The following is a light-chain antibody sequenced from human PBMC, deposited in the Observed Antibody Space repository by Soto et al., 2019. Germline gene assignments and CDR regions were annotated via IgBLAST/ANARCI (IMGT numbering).Light chain of an antibody. J-gene: IGLJ1*01. CDR1: SSNIGSNF. V-gene: IGLV1-47*01. CDR3: AAWDDRLSFYV. Sequence: QSVLTQPPSASGTPGQRVTVSCSGSSSNIGSNFVYWYQQLSGTAPKLLIFRNNQWPSGVPDRFSGSKSDTSASLAISDLRSEDEADYYCAAWDDRLSFYVFGTGTKVTVL. CDR2: RNN.